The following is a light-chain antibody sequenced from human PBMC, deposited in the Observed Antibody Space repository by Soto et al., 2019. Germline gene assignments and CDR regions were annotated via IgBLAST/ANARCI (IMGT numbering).Light chain of an antibody. Sequence: QSALTQPPSASGSPGQSVTISCTGTSSDVGGYNYVSWYQQHPSKAPKPMIYDVSKRPSGVPDRFSGSRSGNTAALTVSGRQAEDEADEYGSSYAGYNNYVFGAGTKLTVL. J-gene: IGLJ1*01. CDR3: SSYAGYNNYV. CDR2: DVS. CDR1: SSDVGGYNY. V-gene: IGLV2-8*01.